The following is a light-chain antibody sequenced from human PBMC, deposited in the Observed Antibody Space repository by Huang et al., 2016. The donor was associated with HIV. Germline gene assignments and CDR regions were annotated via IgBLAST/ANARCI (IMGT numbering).Light chain of an antibody. Sequence: QLTQSPSSLSASVGDRVTITCRASQGISNTLAWYQQKPGKAPKLLIYDASSLQTGAASRFSGSGSGTDFTLTISSLQPEDCATYYCQQFNHYPLTFGGGTKVEIE. CDR3: QQFNHYPLT. J-gene: IGKJ4*01. V-gene: IGKV1D-13*01. CDR2: DAS. CDR1: QGISNT.